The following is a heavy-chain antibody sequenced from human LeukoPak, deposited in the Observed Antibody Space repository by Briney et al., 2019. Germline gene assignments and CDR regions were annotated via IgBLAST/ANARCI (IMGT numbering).Heavy chain of an antibody. CDR3: AREGDSSGYIDYYGMDV. V-gene: IGHV3-64*04. Sequence: PGGSLRLSCSASGFVFSIYTMYWVRQTPGKGPEYVSTISGSGNGFSIYYADSVKGRFTISRDDSKSTLYLQMNSLRAEDTAVYYCAREGDSSGYIDYYGMDVWGQGTTVTVSS. D-gene: IGHD3-22*01. CDR2: ISGSGNGFSI. CDR1: GFVFSIYT. J-gene: IGHJ6*02.